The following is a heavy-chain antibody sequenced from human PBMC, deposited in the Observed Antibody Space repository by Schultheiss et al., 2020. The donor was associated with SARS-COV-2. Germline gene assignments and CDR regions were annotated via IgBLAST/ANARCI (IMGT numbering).Heavy chain of an antibody. CDR2: IGTAGDT. CDR1: GFTFSSYD. Sequence: GESLKISCAASGFTFSSYDMHWVRQATGKGLEWVSAIGTAGDTYYPGSVKGRFTISRENAKNSLYLQMNSLRAEDTAVYYCASYVVVPAAGGASDAFDIWGQGTMVTVSS. D-gene: IGHD2-2*01. J-gene: IGHJ3*02. V-gene: IGHV3-13*01. CDR3: ASYVVVPAAGGASDAFDI.